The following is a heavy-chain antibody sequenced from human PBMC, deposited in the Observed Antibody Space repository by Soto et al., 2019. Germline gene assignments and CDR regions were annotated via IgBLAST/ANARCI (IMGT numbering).Heavy chain of an antibody. V-gene: IGHV4-31*03. Sequence: QVQLQESGPGLVKPSQTLSLTCTVSGGSISSGGHYWSWIRQHPGKGLEWIGYIYYSGSTYYNPSLNSRVTISVDTSKNQCSLKLSSVTAADTAVYYCAREAGILTGQYYFDYWGQGTLVTVSS. D-gene: IGHD3-9*01. CDR1: GGSISSGGHY. J-gene: IGHJ4*02. CDR2: IYYSGST. CDR3: AREAGILTGQYYFDY.